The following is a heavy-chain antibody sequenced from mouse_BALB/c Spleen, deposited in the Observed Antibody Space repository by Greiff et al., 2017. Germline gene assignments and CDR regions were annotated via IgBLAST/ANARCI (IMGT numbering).Heavy chain of an antibody. CDR2: ISSGGST. J-gene: IGHJ3*01. CDR3: ARAENTGFAY. Sequence: EVHLVESGGGLVKPGGSLKLSCAASGFTFSSYAMSWVRQTPEKRLEWVASISSGGSTYYPDSVKGRFTISRDNARNILYLQMSSLRSEDTAMYYCARAENTGFAYWGQGTLVTVSA. V-gene: IGHV5-6-5*01. CDR1: GFTFSSYA.